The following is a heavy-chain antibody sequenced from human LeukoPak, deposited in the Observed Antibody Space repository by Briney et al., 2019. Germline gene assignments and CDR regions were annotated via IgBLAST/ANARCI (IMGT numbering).Heavy chain of an antibody. V-gene: IGHV3-48*03. J-gene: IGHJ4*02. D-gene: IGHD5-24*01. CDR1: GFTFSSYE. CDR3: ARGPPAVEMATIPFDY. Sequence: RPGGSLRLSCAASGFTFSSYEMNWVRQAPGKGLEGVSYISSSGSTIYYADSVKGRFTISRDNAKNSLYLQMNSLRAEDTAVYYCARGPPAVEMATIPFDYWGQGTLVTVSS. CDR2: ISSSGSTI.